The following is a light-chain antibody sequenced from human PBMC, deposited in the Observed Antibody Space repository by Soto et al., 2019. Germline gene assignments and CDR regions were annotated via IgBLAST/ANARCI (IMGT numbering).Light chain of an antibody. Sequence: QAVVTQPPSVSGAPGQRVPISCTGSSSNIGAGYDVHWYQQLPGTAPKLLIYGNSNRPSGVPDRFSGSKSGTSASLAITGLQAEDGADYYCQSYDSSLSGWVFGGGTKLTVL. J-gene: IGLJ3*02. CDR3: QSYDSSLSGWV. V-gene: IGLV1-40*01. CDR1: SSNIGAGYD. CDR2: GNS.